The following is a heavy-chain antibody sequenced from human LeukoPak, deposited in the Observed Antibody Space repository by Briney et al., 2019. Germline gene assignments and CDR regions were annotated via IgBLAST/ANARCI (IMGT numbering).Heavy chain of an antibody. CDR2: INPNGGGT. CDR3: ARDQNLALDP. J-gene: IGHJ5*02. D-gene: IGHD2-15*01. CDR1: GYMFIDYY. Sequence: ASVKVSCKASGYMFIDYYIHWVRQAPGQGLEWMGRINPNGGGTNYAQNFQGRVTMTRDTSISTAYMELRSLRSDDTAVYYCARDQNLALDPWGQGTLVTVSS. V-gene: IGHV1-2*06.